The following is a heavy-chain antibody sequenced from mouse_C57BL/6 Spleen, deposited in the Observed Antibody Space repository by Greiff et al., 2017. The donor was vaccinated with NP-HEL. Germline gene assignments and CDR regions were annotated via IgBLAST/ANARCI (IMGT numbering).Heavy chain of an antibody. D-gene: IGHD1-1*01. CDR3: ARRRSSYGYFDV. V-gene: IGHV5-6*01. Sequence: EVQRVESGGDLVKPGGSLKLSCAASGFTFSSYGMSWVRQTPDKRLEWVATISSGGSYTYYPDSVKGRFTISRDNAKNTLYLQMSSLKSEDTAMYYCARRRSSYGYFDVWGTGTTVTVSS. CDR1: GFTFSSYG. J-gene: IGHJ1*03. CDR2: ISSGGSYT.